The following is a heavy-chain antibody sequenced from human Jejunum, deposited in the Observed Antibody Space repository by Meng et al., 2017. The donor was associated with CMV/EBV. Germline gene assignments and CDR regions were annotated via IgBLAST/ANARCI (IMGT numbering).Heavy chain of an antibody. V-gene: IGHV1-69*10. Sequence: QVALVQSGAEVKKPGSAVKVACKTSGGSFSTYTFSWVRQAPGQGLEWMGGLIPVLNKAKSAPRFQDRVTFTADETTTTAYMELSSLTFEDTAVYCCARGRGNQPLFDFWGQGTLVTVSS. CDR1: GGSFSTYT. CDR2: LIPVLNKA. J-gene: IGHJ4*02. CDR3: ARGRGNQPLFDF. D-gene: IGHD2/OR15-2a*01.